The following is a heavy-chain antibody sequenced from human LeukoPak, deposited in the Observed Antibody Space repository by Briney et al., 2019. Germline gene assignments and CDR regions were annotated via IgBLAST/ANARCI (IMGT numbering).Heavy chain of an antibody. Sequence: GGSLRLSCAASGFTFSSYAMHWVRQAPGEGLEWVAVISYDGSNKYYADSVKGRFTISRDNSKNTLYLQMSSLRAEDTAVYYCARANYDFWSGYHWGQGTLVTVSS. J-gene: IGHJ4*02. D-gene: IGHD3-3*01. V-gene: IGHV3-30-3*01. CDR2: ISYDGSNK. CDR3: ARANYDFWSGYH. CDR1: GFTFSSYA.